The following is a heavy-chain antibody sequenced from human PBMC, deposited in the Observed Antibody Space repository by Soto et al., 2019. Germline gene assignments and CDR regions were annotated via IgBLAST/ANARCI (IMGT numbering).Heavy chain of an antibody. CDR1: GFIFKDFS. J-gene: IGHJ5*02. D-gene: IGHD2-15*01. CDR2: ITTSDDMN. V-gene: IGHV3-23*05. Sequence: EVQLFESGGGLVEPGESLRLSCAASGFIFKDFSMSWVRQAPGKGLEWVSTITTSDDMNYSDDSVRGRFTISRDNSANTLFLQMSSLRGDDTATYYCPKGDSSGYFEPSDGYSTPDHWGQGTLVTVSS. CDR3: PKGDSSGYFEPSDGYSTPDH.